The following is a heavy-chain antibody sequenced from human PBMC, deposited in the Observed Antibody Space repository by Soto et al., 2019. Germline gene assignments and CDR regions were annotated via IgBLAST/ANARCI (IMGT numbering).Heavy chain of an antibody. CDR1: GGTFSSYA. J-gene: IGHJ4*02. Sequence: ASVKVSCKASGGTFSSYAISWVRQAPGQGLEWMGGIIPIFGTANYAQKFQGRVTITADESTSTAYTELSSLRSEDTAVYYCARDRGSGSYFGYWGQGTLVTVSS. V-gene: IGHV1-69*13. CDR2: IIPIFGTA. D-gene: IGHD1-26*01. CDR3: ARDRGSGSYFGY.